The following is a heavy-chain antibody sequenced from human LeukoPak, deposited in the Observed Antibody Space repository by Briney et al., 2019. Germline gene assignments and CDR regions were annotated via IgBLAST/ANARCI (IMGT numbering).Heavy chain of an antibody. J-gene: IGHJ4*02. D-gene: IGHD2-21*01. Sequence: SETLSLTCTVSGDSINGFYWSWIRQPPGKGLEWIGYIYYSGSTNYNPSLKSRVTISVDTSKNQFSMKLSSVTAADTAVYYCARGVVIAPQTFDYWGQGTLVTVSS. CDR1: GDSINGFY. CDR3: ARGVVIAPQTFDY. CDR2: IYYSGST. V-gene: IGHV4-59*01.